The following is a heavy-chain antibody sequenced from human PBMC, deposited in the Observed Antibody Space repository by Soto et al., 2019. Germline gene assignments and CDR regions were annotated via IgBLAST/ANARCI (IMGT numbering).Heavy chain of an antibody. CDR1: GYTFTGYY. D-gene: IGHD2-15*01. CDR2: INPNRGGT. CDR3: ARSLVKYCSGGSCYAAGMDV. V-gene: IGHV1-2*04. J-gene: IGHJ6*02. Sequence: QVQLVQSGAEVKKPGASVKVSCKASGYTFTGYYMHWVRQAPGQGLEWMGWINPNRGGTNYAQKFKGWVTITRDTPISTAYMELSRLRSDDTAVYYCARSLVKYCSGGSCYAAGMDVWGQGTTVTVSS.